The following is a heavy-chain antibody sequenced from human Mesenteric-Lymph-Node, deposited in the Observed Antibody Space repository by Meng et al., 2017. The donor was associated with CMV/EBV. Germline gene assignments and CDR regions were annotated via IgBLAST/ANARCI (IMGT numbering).Heavy chain of an antibody. J-gene: IGHJ4*02. CDR1: GFTFTTYA. CDR2: ISGTSDSR. CDR3: ARDRYQWLVFPYTFDL. D-gene: IGHD6-19*01. Sequence: GESLKISCAASGFTFTTYAMSWVRQAPGKGLEWVSCISGTSDSRYYADSVKGRFTISRDTSKNTLYLEMNSLRADDTAVYFCARDRYQWLVFPYTFDLWGQGTLVTVSS. V-gene: IGHV3-23*01.